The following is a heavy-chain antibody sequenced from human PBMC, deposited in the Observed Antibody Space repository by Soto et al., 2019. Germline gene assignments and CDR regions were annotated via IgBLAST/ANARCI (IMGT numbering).Heavy chain of an antibody. CDR2: IYYSAST. CDR3: ARHARGVTTIDY. Sequence: SETLSLTCTVSGGSISSSSYYWGWIRQHPGKRLEWIGSIYYSASTYYNPSLQSRVTISVDTSKNQFSLKLSSVTAADTAVYYCARHARGVTTIDYWGQGTLVTVSS. D-gene: IGHD4-17*01. V-gene: IGHV4-39*01. CDR1: GGSISSSSYY. J-gene: IGHJ4*02.